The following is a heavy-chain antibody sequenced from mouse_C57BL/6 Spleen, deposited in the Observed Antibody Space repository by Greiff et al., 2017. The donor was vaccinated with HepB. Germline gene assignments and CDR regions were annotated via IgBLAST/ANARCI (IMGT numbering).Heavy chain of an antibody. Sequence: QVQLQQSGAELVRPGASVTLSCKASGYTFTDYEMHWVKQTPVHGLEWIGAIDPETGGTAYNQKFKGKAILTADKSSSTAYMELRSLTSEDSAVYYCTRLGGNYLKGDFDVWGTGTTVTVSS. CDR1: GYTFTDYE. CDR2: IDPETGGT. V-gene: IGHV1-15*01. D-gene: IGHD2-1*01. J-gene: IGHJ1*03. CDR3: TRLGGNYLKGDFDV.